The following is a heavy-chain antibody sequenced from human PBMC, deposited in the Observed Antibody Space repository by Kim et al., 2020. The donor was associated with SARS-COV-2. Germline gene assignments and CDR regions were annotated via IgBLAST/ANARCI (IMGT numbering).Heavy chain of an antibody. CDR3: ARDDVDTAMPDY. D-gene: IGHD5-18*01. J-gene: IGHJ4*02. V-gene: IGHV4-30-2*01. CDR2: IYHSGST. CDR1: GGSISSGGYS. Sequence: SETLSLTCAVSGGSISSGGYSWSWIRQPPGKGLEWIGYIYHSGSTYYNPSLKSRVTISVDRSKNQFSLKLSSVTAADTAVYYCARDDVDTAMPDYWGQGTLVTVSS.